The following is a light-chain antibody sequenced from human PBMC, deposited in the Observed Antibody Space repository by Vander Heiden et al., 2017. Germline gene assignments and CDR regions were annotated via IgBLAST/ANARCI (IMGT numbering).Light chain of an antibody. Sequence: QSALTQPASSSGSPGQSITISCAGTSSDVGNDNYVSWYQQHPGKAPKLLIYDVTNRPSGVSNRFSGAKSGNTASLTISGLQPEDEADYYCSSYTTSSTQVFGTGTKVTVL. CDR1: SSDVGNDNY. V-gene: IGLV2-14*03. CDR3: SSYTTSSTQV. CDR2: DVT. J-gene: IGLJ1*01.